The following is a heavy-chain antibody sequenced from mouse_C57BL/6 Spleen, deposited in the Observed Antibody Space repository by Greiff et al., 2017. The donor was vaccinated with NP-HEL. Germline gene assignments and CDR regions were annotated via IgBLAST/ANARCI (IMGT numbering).Heavy chain of an antibody. V-gene: IGHV5-6*02. CDR3: ARRGSSYNYFDY. CDR2: ISSGGSYT. D-gene: IGHD1-1*01. J-gene: IGHJ2*01. CDR1: GFTFSSYG. Sequence: EVNVVESGGDLVKPGGSLKLSCAASGFTFSSYGMSWVRQTPDKRLEWVATISSGGSYTYYPDSVKGRFTISRDNAKNTLYLQMSSLKSEDTAMYYCARRGSSYNYFDYWGQGTTLTVSS.